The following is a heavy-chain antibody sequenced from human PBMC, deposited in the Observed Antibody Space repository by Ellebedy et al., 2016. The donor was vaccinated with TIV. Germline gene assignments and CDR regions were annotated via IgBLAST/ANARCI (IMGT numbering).Heavy chain of an antibody. Sequence: GESLKISCAVSGFTFSSYSMNWVRQAPGKGLEWVAVIWYDGSNKYYADSVKGRFTISRDNSKNTLYLQMNSLRAEDTAVYYCARVRGSSWRQMDYWGQGTLVTVSS. CDR2: IWYDGSNK. CDR1: GFTFSSYS. V-gene: IGHV3-33*08. J-gene: IGHJ4*02. CDR3: ARVRGSSWRQMDY. D-gene: IGHD6-13*01.